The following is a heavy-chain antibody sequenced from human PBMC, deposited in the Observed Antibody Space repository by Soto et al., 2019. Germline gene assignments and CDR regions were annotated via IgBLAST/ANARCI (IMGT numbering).Heavy chain of an antibody. CDR2: IHYSGST. D-gene: IGHD6-13*01. V-gene: IGHV4-30-4*01. CDR1: GGSISSGDYY. J-gene: IGHJ6*02. Sequence: QVQLQESGPGLVKPSQTLSLTCTVSGGSISSGDYYWSWIRQPPGKGLEWIGYIHYSGSTYHNPSLKSRVTISVDTSKNQFSLKLTSVTAADTAVYYCGRDQRDLQQLVHYYYSMDVWGQGTTVTVSS. CDR3: GRDQRDLQQLVHYYYSMDV.